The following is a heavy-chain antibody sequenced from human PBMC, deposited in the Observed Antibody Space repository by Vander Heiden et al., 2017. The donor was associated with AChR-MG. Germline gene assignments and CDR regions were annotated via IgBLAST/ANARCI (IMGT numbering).Heavy chain of an antibody. CDR3: VFDGAAAGGDY. CDR1: GFPFSSYS. D-gene: IGHD6-13*01. CDR2: ISSSSSYI. V-gene: IGHV3-21*01. J-gene: IGHJ4*02. Sequence: EVQLVESGGGLVKPGGSLRLSCAASGFPFSSYSMNWVRQAPGKWLEWVSSISSSSSYIYYADSVKGRFTISRDNAKNSLYLQMNSLRAEDTAVYYCVFDGAAAGGDYWGQGTLVTVSS.